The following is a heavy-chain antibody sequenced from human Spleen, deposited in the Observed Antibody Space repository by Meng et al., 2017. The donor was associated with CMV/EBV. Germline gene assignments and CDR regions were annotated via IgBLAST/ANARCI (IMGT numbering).Heavy chain of an antibody. CDR1: GFTFSSYG. CDR3: ATTYGSGSYYACPN. CDR2: IRFDGSNE. J-gene: IGHJ4*02. Sequence: GGSLKISCAASGFTFSSYGMHWVRQAPGKGLEWVAFIRFDGSNEYYADSVKGRFTISRDNSKNTLCLQMNTLRAEDTAVYYCATTYGSGSYYACPNWGQGTLVTVSS. D-gene: IGHD3-10*01. V-gene: IGHV3-30*02.